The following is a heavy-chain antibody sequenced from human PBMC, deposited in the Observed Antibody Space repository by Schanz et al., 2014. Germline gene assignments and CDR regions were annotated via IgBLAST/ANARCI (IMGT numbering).Heavy chain of an antibody. V-gene: IGHV3-30*18. CDR1: GFSFSDYG. CDR2: ISYHGSER. Sequence: QVQLVESGGGVVQPVRSLRLSCAGSGFSFSDYGMHWVRHAPGRGLEWVAVISYHGSERYYADSVKGRFTISRDNSKNTLYLQMNSLRTEDTAVYFCAKSYDTSGYSGFDYWGQGTLVTVSS. CDR3: AKSYDTSGYSGFDY. D-gene: IGHD3-22*01. J-gene: IGHJ4*02.